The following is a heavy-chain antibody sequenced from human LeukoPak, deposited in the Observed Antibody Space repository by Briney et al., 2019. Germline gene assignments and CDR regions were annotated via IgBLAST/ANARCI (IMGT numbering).Heavy chain of an antibody. D-gene: IGHD3-10*01. V-gene: IGHV1-8*02. CDR2: MNPNSGNT. CDR3: ARGFPPLGRGVYY. CDR1: GGTFSSYA. Sequence: ASVKVSCKASGGTFSSYAINWVRQATGQGLEWMGWMNPNSGNTGYAQTFQGRVTMTRNTSISTAYMELSSLKSDDTAVYYCARGFPPLGRGVYYWGQGTLVTVSS. J-gene: IGHJ4*02.